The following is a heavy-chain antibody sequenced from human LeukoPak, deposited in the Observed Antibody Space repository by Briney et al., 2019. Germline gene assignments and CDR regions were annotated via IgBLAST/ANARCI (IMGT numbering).Heavy chain of an antibody. CDR3: ARERLERHLSFDY. Sequence: GGSLRLSCAASGFTFSSYAISWFRQAPGKGLEWVSSITGTSAGTYYTYSVKGRFTISRDNSKNTLYPLMNSLRAEDTAVYFCARERLERHLSFDYWGQGTLVTVSS. D-gene: IGHD1-1*01. CDR1: GFTFSSYA. J-gene: IGHJ4*02. V-gene: IGHV3-23*01. CDR2: ITGTSAGT.